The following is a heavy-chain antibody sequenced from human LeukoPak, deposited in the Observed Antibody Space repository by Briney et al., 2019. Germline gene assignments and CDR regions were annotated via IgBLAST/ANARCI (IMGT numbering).Heavy chain of an antibody. D-gene: IGHD3-9*01. Sequence: SETLSLTCTVSGGSISSSSYFWAWIRQPPGKGLEWIGSIYHSGSTYYNPSLKSRVTISVDTSKNQFSLKLSSVTAADTAVYYCARSTVRYFDWLRSNGGLYYFDYWGQGTLVTVSS. CDR1: GGSISSSSYF. CDR3: ARSTVRYFDWLRSNGGLYYFDY. CDR2: IYHSGST. V-gene: IGHV4-39*07. J-gene: IGHJ4*02.